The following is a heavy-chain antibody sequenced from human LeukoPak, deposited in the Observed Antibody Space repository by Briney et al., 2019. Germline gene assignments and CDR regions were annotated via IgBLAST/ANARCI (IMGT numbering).Heavy chain of an antibody. CDR1: GGSFSFYF. V-gene: IGHV4-34*01. Sequence: SETLSLTCAVSGGSFSFYFCHWIRQSPGKGLEWIGEIDNRGSIQYIPSLRSRVTISLDTSRNHFSLKLASVTAADTAVYFCARDSHSGFEWGQGTLVTVSS. CDR3: ARDSHSGFE. D-gene: IGHD3-10*01. CDR2: IDNRGSI. J-gene: IGHJ4*02.